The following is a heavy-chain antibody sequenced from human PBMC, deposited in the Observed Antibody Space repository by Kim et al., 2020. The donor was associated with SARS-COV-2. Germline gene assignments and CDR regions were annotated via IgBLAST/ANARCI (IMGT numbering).Heavy chain of an antibody. CDR1: GFSISTGYS. D-gene: IGHD3-10*01. Sequence: SETLSLTCTVSGFSISTGYSWGWIRQPPGKGLEWVGSFYHSGSTYYNPSLKSRVTISVYTSTNQFSLKLTPVTAADTAVYYCARDYYYYGSGSYQAWGQG. V-gene: IGHV4-38-2*02. CDR2: FYHSGST. CDR3: ARDYYYYGSGSYQA. J-gene: IGHJ5*02.